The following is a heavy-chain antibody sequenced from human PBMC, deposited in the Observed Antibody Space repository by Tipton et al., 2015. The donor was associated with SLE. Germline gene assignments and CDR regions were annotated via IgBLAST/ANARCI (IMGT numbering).Heavy chain of an antibody. CDR3: ARGPNYYGSGSYGMDV. CDR2: IYTSGST. Sequence: TLSLTCTVSGGSISSGSYYWSWIRQPAGKGLEWIGRIYTSGSTNYNPSLKSRVTISVDTSKNQFSLKLSSVTAADTAVYYCARGPNYYGSGSYGMDVWGQGTTVTVSS. J-gene: IGHJ6*02. D-gene: IGHD3-10*01. CDR1: GGSISSGSYY. V-gene: IGHV4-61*02.